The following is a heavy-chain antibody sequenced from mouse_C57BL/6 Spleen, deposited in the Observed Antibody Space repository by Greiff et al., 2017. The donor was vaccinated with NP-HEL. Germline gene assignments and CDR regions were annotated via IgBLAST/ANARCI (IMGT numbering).Heavy chain of an antibody. CDR2: INPSSGYT. Sequence: QVQLQQSGAELARPGASVKMSCKASGYTFTSYTMHWVKQRPGQGLEWIGYINPSSGYTKYNQKFKDKATLTADKSSSTAYMQLSSLTSEDSAVYYCAKLGVHYFDYWGQGTTLTVSS. CDR1: GYTFTSYT. V-gene: IGHV1-4*01. J-gene: IGHJ2*01. CDR3: AKLGVHYFDY.